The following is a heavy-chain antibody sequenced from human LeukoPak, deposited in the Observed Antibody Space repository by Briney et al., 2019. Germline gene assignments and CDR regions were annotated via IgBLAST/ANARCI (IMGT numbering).Heavy chain of an antibody. V-gene: IGHV4-59*12. D-gene: IGHD3-16*02. Sequence: SETLSLTCTVSGGSISSYYWSWIRQPPGKGLEWIGSINYDGSTSYNPSLKSRVNISVDRSKNQFSLKLSSVTAADTAVYYCARIPMITFGGVIVPYYFDYWGQGTLVTVSS. CDR2: INYDGST. J-gene: IGHJ4*02. CDR3: ARIPMITFGGVIVPYYFDY. CDR1: GGSISSYY.